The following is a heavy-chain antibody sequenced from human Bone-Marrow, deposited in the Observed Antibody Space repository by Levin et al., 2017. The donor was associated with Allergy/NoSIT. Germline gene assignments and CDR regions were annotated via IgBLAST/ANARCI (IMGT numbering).Heavy chain of an antibody. Sequence: PEASVKVSCKASGYTFIGYYIHWVRQVPGQGLEWMGWINPNGGGTDYAQKFQGRVTMTRDTSINTAYMELSRLTSDDPAVYYCARGLMIGASKMFDLWGQGTLVTVSS. V-gene: IGHV1-2*02. J-gene: IGHJ5*02. CDR2: INPNGGGT. CDR3: ARGLMIGASKMFDL. CDR1: GYTFIGYY. D-gene: IGHD3-22*01.